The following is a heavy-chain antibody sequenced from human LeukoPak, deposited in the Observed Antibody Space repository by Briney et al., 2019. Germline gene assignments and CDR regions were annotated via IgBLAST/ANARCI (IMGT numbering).Heavy chain of an antibody. V-gene: IGHV1-8*01. CDR2: MNPNSGNT. CDR3: ARAGGYCGRISCPYYFDY. Sequence: GASVKVSSKASGYTFTSYDINWVRQATGQGLEWMGWMNPNSGNTGYAQKFQGRVTMTRNTSISTAYMELSSLRSEDTAVYYCARAGGYCGRISCPYYFDYWGQGSLVAVSS. J-gene: IGHJ4*02. CDR1: GYTFTSYD. D-gene: IGHD2-15*01.